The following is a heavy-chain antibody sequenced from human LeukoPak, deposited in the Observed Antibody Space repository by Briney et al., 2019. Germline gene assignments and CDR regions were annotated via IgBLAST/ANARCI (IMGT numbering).Heavy chain of an antibody. CDR1: GFTFSSYS. Sequence: PGGSLRLSCAASGFTFSSYSMNWVRQAPGKGLEWVSSISSSSSYIYCADSVKGRFTISRDNAKNSLYLQMNSLKTEDTAVYYCTTDRDSVCGNPYCERDYWGQGTLVTVSS. D-gene: IGHD4-23*01. CDR2: ISSSSSYI. J-gene: IGHJ4*02. V-gene: IGHV3-21*03. CDR3: TTDRDSVCGNPYCERDY.